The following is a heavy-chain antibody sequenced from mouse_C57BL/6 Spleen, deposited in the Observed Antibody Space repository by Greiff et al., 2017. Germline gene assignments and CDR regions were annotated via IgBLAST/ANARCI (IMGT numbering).Heavy chain of an antibody. J-gene: IGHJ3*01. CDR1: GYTFTDYY. V-gene: IGHV1-26*01. Sequence: VQLQQSGPELVKPGASVKISCKASGYTFTDYYMNWVKQSHGKSLEWIGDINPNNGGTSYNQKFKGKATLTVDKSSSTAYMELRSLTSEDSAVYYCVRRAWFAYWGQGTLVTVSA. CDR2: INPNNGGT. CDR3: VRRAWFAY.